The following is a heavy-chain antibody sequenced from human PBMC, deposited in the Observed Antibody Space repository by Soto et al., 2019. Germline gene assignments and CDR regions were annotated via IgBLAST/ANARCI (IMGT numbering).Heavy chain of an antibody. CDR2: INHSGST. J-gene: IGHJ2*01. CDR1: WGNFGDYG. D-gene: IGHD6-25*01. Sequence: VDWGNFGDYGWRWISKKQRKGLELIGEINHSGSTNYNPSLKSRVTISGDTSKNQFSLKLSSVTAADTAVYYCARGQRSSGPLPYSFHGTEVLRQRSSDL. V-gene: IGHV4-34*01. CDR3: ARGQRSSGPLPYSFHGTEVLRQRSSDL.